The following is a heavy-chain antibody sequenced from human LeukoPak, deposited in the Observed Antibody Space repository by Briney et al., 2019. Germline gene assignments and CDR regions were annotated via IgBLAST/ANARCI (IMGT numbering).Heavy chain of an antibody. V-gene: IGHV3-21*05. CDR1: GFTFSSYE. D-gene: IGHD1/OR15-1a*01. Sequence: GGSLRLSCAASGFTFSSYEMNWVRQAPGKGLEWVSYITSSSSYIYYADSVKGRFTISRDNAKNSLYLQMNSLRAEDTAVYYCAREKLGVGTAFDYWGQGTLVTVSS. CDR3: AREKLGVGTAFDY. J-gene: IGHJ4*02. CDR2: ITSSSSYI.